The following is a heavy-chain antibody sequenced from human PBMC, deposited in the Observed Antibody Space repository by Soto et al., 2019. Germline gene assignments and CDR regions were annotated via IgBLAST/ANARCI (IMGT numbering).Heavy chain of an antibody. J-gene: IGHJ6*02. CDR2: IYPGNSDT. Sequence: GESLKISCKGVGYSFTTYWIGWLRQMPGKGLEWMAMIYPGNSDTRYSPYFQGQVTISADKSVSTAYLQWSSLKASDTAMYYCARQRLAGSSPQGMDVWGQGTTVTVSS. D-gene: IGHD3-3*02. CDR1: GYSFTTYW. V-gene: IGHV5-51*01. CDR3: ARQRLAGSSPQGMDV.